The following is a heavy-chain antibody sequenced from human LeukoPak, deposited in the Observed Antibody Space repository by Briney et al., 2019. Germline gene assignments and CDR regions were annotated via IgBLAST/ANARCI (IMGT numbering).Heavy chain of an antibody. D-gene: IGHD5-12*01. CDR1: GFTFSSYW. J-gene: IGHJ4*02. CDR2: IKQDGSEK. CDR3: ARDGMATITSPPGY. V-gene: IGHV3-7*03. Sequence: PGGSLRLSCAASGFTFSSYWMSWVRQAPGKGLEWVANIKQDGSEKYYVDSVKGRFTISRDNAKNSLYLQMNSLRAEDTAVYYCARDGMATITSPPGYWGQGNLVTVSS.